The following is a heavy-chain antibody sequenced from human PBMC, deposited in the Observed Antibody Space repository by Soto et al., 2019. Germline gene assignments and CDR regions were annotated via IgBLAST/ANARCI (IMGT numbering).Heavy chain of an antibody. J-gene: IGHJ4*02. D-gene: IGHD6-13*01. Sequence: KPSETLSLTCTVSGGSISSSSYYWGWIRQPPGKGLEWIGSIYYSGSTYYNPSLKSRVTISVDTSKNQFSLKLSSVTAADTAVYYCARHGSSWEHFDYWGQGTLVTVSS. CDR1: GGSISSSSYY. V-gene: IGHV4-39*01. CDR2: IYYSGST. CDR3: ARHGSSWEHFDY.